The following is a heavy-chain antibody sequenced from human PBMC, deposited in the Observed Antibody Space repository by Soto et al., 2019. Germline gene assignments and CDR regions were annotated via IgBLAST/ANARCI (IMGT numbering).Heavy chain of an antibody. V-gene: IGHV3-30-3*01. CDR2: ISYDGSNK. D-gene: IGHD3-3*01. CDR3: SRGLGYDFWSGYDPVD. CDR1: GFTFSSYA. Sequence: GGSLRLSCAASGFTFSSYAMHWVRQAPGKGLEWVAVISYDGSNKYYADSVKGRFTISRDNSKNTLYLQMNSRRAEDTAVYYCSRGLGYDFWSGYDPVDWGQGTLVTVSS. J-gene: IGHJ4*02.